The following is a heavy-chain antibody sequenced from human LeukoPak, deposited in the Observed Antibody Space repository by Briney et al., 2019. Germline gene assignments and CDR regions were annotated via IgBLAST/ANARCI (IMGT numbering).Heavy chain of an antibody. CDR3: ARGPNSNWSGLDF. Sequence: GGSLRLSCAASGFTFSSYSMNWVRQAPGKGLVWVSRISPTGSTTSYADSVKGRFTVSRDNAKNTLYLQVNNLRAEDTAVYYCARGPNSNWSGLDFWGQGTLLTVSS. D-gene: IGHD6-6*01. J-gene: IGHJ4*02. CDR1: GFTFSSYS. CDR2: ISPTGSTT. V-gene: IGHV3-74*01.